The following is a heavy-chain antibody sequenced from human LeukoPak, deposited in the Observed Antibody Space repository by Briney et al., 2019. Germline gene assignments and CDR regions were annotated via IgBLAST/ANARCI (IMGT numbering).Heavy chain of an antibody. CDR2: IYPGDSDT. Sequence: GESLKISCKGSGYSFTSFWIGWVRQVPGKGLEWVGIIYPGDSDTRYSPSFQGQVTISADKSISTAYLQWSSLKASDTAMYYCARSATNWFDPWGQGTLVTVSS. CDR1: GYSFTSFW. D-gene: IGHD2-8*01. CDR3: ARSATNWFDP. V-gene: IGHV5-51*01. J-gene: IGHJ5*02.